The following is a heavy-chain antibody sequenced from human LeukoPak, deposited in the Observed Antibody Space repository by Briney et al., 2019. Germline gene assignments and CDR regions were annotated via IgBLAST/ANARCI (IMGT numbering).Heavy chain of an antibody. D-gene: IGHD2-15*01. J-gene: IGHJ6*02. CDR2: IYHSGST. CDR1: GGSISSSNW. Sequence: PSETLSLTCAVSGGSISSSNWWSWVGQPPGKGLEWIGEIYHSGSTNYNPSLKSRVTISVDKSKNQFSLKLSTVNAADTAVYYCARDGSSRAGYYYYYYGMDVWGQGTTVTVSS. V-gene: IGHV4-4*02. CDR3: ARDGSSRAGYYYYYYGMDV.